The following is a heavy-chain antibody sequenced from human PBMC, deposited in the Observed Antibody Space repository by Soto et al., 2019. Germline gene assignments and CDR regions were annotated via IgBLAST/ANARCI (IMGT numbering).Heavy chain of an antibody. Sequence: GGSLRLSCAASGFTFSSYGMHWVRQAPGKGLEWVAVISYDGSNKYYADSVKGRFTISRDNSKNTLYLQMNSLRAEDTAVYYCAKPYYDFWSGSGFFLYWGQGTLVTVSS. D-gene: IGHD3-3*01. CDR2: ISYDGSNK. J-gene: IGHJ1*01. CDR3: AKPYYDFWSGSGFFLY. V-gene: IGHV3-30*18. CDR1: GFTFSSYG.